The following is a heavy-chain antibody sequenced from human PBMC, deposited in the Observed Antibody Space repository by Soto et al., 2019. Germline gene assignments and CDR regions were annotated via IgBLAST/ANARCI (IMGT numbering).Heavy chain of an antibody. CDR1: GFTFDDYA. V-gene: IGHV3-9*01. CDR3: AKDWNANDYYGMDV. Sequence: EVQLVESGGGLVQPGRSLRLSCAASGFTFDDYAMHWVRQAPGKGLEWVSGITWNSYTINYADSVKGRFTISRDNVKNSLYLQMNSLSTEDTAFYYCAKDWNANDYYGMDVWGQGTTVTVSS. D-gene: IGHD1-1*01. CDR2: ITWNSYTI. J-gene: IGHJ6*02.